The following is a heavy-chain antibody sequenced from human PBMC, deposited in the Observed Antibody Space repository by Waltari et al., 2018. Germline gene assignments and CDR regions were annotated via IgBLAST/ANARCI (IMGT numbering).Heavy chain of an antibody. CDR2: INYSVTT. CDR1: GDSSTSSLDY. J-gene: IGHJ4*02. D-gene: IGHD6-19*01. Sequence: QLQLQESGPGLVKPSETLSLTCTVSGDSSTSSLDYCGWIRQPPGKRFEWIGIINYSVTTYYNPSLRSQVPSSVDMSKNQFSLKLTSVTAADTAVYYCARFTQVAGSSLLDYWGQGTLVTVSS. V-gene: IGHV4-39*01. CDR3: ARFTQVAGSSLLDY.